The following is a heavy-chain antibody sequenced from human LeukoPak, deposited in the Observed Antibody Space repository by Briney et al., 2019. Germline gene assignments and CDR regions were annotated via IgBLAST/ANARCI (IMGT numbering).Heavy chain of an antibody. CDR2: ISAYNGNT. J-gene: IGHJ4*02. CDR3: ARGYSVGGSGSYPYYFDY. Sequence: GASVNVSCKASGYTFTSYGISWVRQAPGQGLEWMGWISAYNGNTNYAQKLQGRVTMTTDTSTSTAYMELRSLRSDDTAVYYCARGYSVGGSGSYPYYFDYWGQGTLVTVSS. D-gene: IGHD3-10*01. V-gene: IGHV1-18*01. CDR1: GYTFTSYG.